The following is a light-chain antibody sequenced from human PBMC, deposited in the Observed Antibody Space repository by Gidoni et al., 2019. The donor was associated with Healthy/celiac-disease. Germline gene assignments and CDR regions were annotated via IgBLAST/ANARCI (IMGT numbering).Light chain of an antibody. Sequence: DSGMNQSPLSLPVTPGEPASISCRSSQGLLHSNGYYYVYWYLQKPGQSPQLLIQLSSNRGSGVPDSFSGRGPGPDFTLIISRVEADDVVVHYFMQALQTPPFTFGPGTQVDIK. CDR2: LSS. J-gene: IGKJ3*01. CDR3: MQALQTPPFT. V-gene: IGKV2-28*01. CDR1: QGLLHSNGYYY.